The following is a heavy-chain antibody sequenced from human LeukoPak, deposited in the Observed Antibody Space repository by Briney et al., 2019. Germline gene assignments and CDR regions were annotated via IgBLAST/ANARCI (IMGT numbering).Heavy chain of an antibody. Sequence: SETLSLTCAVYGGSFSGYYWSWIRQPPGKGLEWIGEINHSGSTNYNPSLKSRVTISVDTSKNQFSLKLSSVTAADTAVYYCARTPRCSGGSCYWDFDYWGQGTLVTVSS. V-gene: IGHV4-34*01. CDR2: INHSGST. CDR1: GGSFSGYY. J-gene: IGHJ4*02. CDR3: ARTPRCSGGSCYWDFDY. D-gene: IGHD2-15*01.